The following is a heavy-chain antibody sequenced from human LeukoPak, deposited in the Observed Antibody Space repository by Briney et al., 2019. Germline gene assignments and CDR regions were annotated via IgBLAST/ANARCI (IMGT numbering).Heavy chain of an antibody. CDR2: INPSGGST. J-gene: IGHJ6*03. D-gene: IGHD5-12*01. V-gene: IGHV1-46*01. CDR3: ARESGYPGGYMDV. CDR1: GYTFTSYY. Sequence: EASVKVSCKASGYTFTSYYMHWVRQAPGQGLEWMGIINPSGGSTSYAQKFQGRVTMTRDTSISTAYMELSRLRSDDTAVYYCARESGYPGGYMDVWGKGTTVTVSS.